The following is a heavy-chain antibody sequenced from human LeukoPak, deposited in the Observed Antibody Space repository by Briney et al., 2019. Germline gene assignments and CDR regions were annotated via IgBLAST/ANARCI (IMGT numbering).Heavy chain of an antibody. Sequence: GASVTVSCKASGYSFTDHYIHWLRQAPGQRLEWMGWINPNSGVTNSAQKFQDRLTMTRDTSITTAYLELSRLRSDDTAFYYCARDYFSSAFGRFFDPWGQGTLVTVSS. CDR3: ARDYFSSAFGRFFDP. D-gene: IGHD6-19*01. V-gene: IGHV1-2*02. CDR1: GYSFTDHY. J-gene: IGHJ5*02. CDR2: INPNSGVT.